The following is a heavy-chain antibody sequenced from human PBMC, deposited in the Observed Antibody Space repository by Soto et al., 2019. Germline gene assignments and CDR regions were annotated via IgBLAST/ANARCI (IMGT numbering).Heavy chain of an antibody. Sequence: GGSLRLSCTASGFTFSTYSMNWVRQAPGKGLEWVALISYDGSNEYYADSVKGRFTIPRDNSKNTLYLQMNSLRTEDTAVYYCARGDRTGYYYYGMDVCGQGTTVTVSS. CDR1: GFTFSTYS. CDR3: ARGDRTGYYYYGMDV. CDR2: ISYDGSNE. V-gene: IGHV3-30-3*01. D-gene: IGHD2-21*02. J-gene: IGHJ6*02.